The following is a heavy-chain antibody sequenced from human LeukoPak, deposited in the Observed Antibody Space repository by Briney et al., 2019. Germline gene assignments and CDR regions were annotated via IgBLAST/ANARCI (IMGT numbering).Heavy chain of an antibody. CDR2: ITTSDGNT. D-gene: IGHD7-27*01. Sequence: PGGSLRLSCAASGFIFTNYFMSWVRQAPGKGLEWVSTITTSDGNTYYADSVKGRFTASRDNSKNTLFLQMNSLRAEDTAVYYCAKDGGLWVSAHWGDSWGRGTLVTVSS. CDR1: GFIFTNYF. CDR3: AKDGGLWVSAHWGDS. J-gene: IGHJ4*02. V-gene: IGHV3-23*01.